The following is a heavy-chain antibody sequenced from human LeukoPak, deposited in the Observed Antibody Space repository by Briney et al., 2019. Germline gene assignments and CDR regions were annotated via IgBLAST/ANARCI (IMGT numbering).Heavy chain of an antibody. D-gene: IGHD5-24*01. CDR1: GFSISSGYY. CDR2: IYRSGST. J-gene: IGHJ4*02. V-gene: IGHV4-38-2*02. Sequence: ETLSLTCIVSGFSISSGYYWGWMRQPPGKGLEWIGNIYRSGSTYYNPSLKSRVTISVDTSKNQFSLRLISVTAADTAVYYCARANYGGFDYWGQGTLVPVSS. CDR3: ARANYGGFDY.